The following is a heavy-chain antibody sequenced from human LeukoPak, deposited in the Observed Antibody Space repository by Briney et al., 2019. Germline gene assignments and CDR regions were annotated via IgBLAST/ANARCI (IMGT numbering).Heavy chain of an antibody. V-gene: IGHV1-18*01. D-gene: IGHD6-13*01. Sequence: GAAVKVSFKASGYTFTSYGIGWVRQAPGQGLEWMGWISAYNGNTNYAQKLQGRVTMTTDTSTSTAYMELRSLRSDDTAVYYCARMAPSSSWYGGSDYWGQGTLVTVSS. J-gene: IGHJ4*02. CDR2: ISAYNGNT. CDR3: ARMAPSSSWYGGSDY. CDR1: GYTFTSYG.